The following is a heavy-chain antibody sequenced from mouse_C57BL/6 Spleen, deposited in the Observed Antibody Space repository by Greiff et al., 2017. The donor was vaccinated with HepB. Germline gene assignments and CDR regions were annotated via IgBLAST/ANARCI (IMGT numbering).Heavy chain of an antibody. V-gene: IGHV1-42*01. Sequence: EVQLQQSGPELVKPGASVKISCKASGYPFTGYYMNWVKQSPEKSLEWIGEINPSTGGTTYNQKFKAKATLTVDKSSSTAYMQLKSLTSEDSAVYYCARRHYGSSSFAYWGQGTLVTVSA. D-gene: IGHD1-1*01. CDR1: GYPFTGYY. CDR2: INPSTGGT. J-gene: IGHJ3*01. CDR3: ARRHYGSSSFAY.